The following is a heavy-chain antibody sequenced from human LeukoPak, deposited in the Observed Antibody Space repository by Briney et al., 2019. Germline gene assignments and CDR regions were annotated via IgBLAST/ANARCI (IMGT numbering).Heavy chain of an antibody. CDR3: ARSSSWVAVVTATNDY. J-gene: IGHJ4*02. V-gene: IGHV1-18*04. D-gene: IGHD2-21*02. CDR2: ISPYNGNT. Sequence: ASVKVSCKASGYTFTRNGFTWVRQAPGQGLEWMGWISPYNGNTKYAQKFQGRLTMTTDTSTSTAYMELRSLTSDDTAVYYCARSSSWVAVVTATNDYWGQGTLVIVSS. CDR1: GYTFTRNG.